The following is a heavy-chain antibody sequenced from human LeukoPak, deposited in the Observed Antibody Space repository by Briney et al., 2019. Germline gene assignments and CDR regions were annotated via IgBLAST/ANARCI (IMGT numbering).Heavy chain of an antibody. CDR1: GFTVYSYA. CDR2: IRGSGVAT. D-gene: IGHD1-1*01. V-gene: IGHV3-23*01. J-gene: IGHJ4*02. Sequence: GGSLRLSCAASGFTVYSYAMSWVRQAPGKGLEWVSAIRGSGVATFYADSVKGRFTISRDNSRNTLYLQMNSLRAEDTAVYLCASRVDTTLVWGQGTLVTVSS. CDR3: ASRVDTTLV.